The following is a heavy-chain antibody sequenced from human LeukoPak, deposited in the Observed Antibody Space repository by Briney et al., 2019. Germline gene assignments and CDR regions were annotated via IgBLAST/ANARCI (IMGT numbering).Heavy chain of an antibody. CDR1: GYTLTELS. V-gene: IGHV1-24*01. CDR3: ATKALTTSDFQH. Sequence: ASVKVSCTVSGYTLTELSMHWVRQAPGKGLEWMGGFDPEDGETIYAQKFQGRVTMTEDTSTDTAYMELSSLRSEDTAVYYCATKALTTSDFQHWGQGTLVTVSS. CDR2: FDPEDGET. D-gene: IGHD2/OR15-2a*01. J-gene: IGHJ1*01.